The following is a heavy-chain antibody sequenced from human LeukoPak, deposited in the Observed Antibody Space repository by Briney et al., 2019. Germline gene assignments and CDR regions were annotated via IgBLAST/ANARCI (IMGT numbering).Heavy chain of an antibody. Sequence: GGSLRPSCAASGFTFGDFFMSWVRQAPGKGLEWVANINRDGSEKFHVDSVRGRFTISRDNAKNALFLQMHSLRADDTAMYFCARGVTMIRGAVMYPYFFDFWGRGTLVTVSS. V-gene: IGHV3-7*03. CDR1: GFTFGDFF. CDR3: ARGVTMIRGAVMYPYFFDF. D-gene: IGHD3-10*01. CDR2: INRDGSEK. J-gene: IGHJ4*02.